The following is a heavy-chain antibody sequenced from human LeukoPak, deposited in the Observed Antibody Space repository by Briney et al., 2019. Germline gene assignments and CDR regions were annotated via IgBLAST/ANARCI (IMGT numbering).Heavy chain of an antibody. CDR1: GFTFDDYG. CDR2: INWNGGRT. D-gene: IGHD6-19*01. Sequence: GGSLRLSCAASGFTFDDYGMSWVRQAPGKGLEWVSGINWNGGRTGYAESVKGRFTISRDNAKNSLYLQMNTLRAEDAALYYCARAVSNSGWYGSVDYWGQGTLVTVSS. V-gene: IGHV3-20*04. J-gene: IGHJ4*02. CDR3: ARAVSNSGWYGSVDY.